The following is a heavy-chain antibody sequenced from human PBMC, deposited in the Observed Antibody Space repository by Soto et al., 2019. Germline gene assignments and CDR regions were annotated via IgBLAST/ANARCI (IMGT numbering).Heavy chain of an antibody. J-gene: IGHJ4*02. D-gene: IGHD3-22*01. CDR2: ISGSGGST. Sequence: GGSLRLSCAASGVTFSSYAMSWVRQAPGKGLEWVSAISGSGGSTYYADSVKGRFTISRDNSKNTLYLQMNSLRAEDTAVYYCAKWVAGVYDSSGYAPYWGQGTLVTVSS. CDR1: GVTFSSYA. V-gene: IGHV3-23*01. CDR3: AKWVAGVYDSSGYAPY.